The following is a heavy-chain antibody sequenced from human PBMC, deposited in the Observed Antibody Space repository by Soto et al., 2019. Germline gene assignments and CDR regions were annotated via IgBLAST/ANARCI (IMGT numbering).Heavy chain of an antibody. Sequence: QVQLVQSGTEVKKPGSSVKVSCKASGGTFSRYAINWVRQAPGQGLEWMGGITPIFGTPNYAQKFQGRVTIPADGSRKTAHMELRRLRSEDTAVDYCAQTLGLAVYGPGRGDLWGRGSLVTVTS. CDR2: ITPIFGTP. V-gene: IGHV1-69*12. D-gene: IGHD6-19*01. CDR3: AQTLGLAVYGPGRGDL. J-gene: IGHJ2*01. CDR1: GGTFSRYA.